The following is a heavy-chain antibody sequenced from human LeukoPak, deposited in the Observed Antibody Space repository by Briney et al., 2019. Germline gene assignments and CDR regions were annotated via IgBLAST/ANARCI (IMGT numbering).Heavy chain of an antibody. CDR2: VSGSGGST. CDR1: GFTFSSYA. V-gene: IGHV3-23*01. J-gene: IGHJ3*02. Sequence: GGSLRLSCAASGFTFSSYAMTWVRQAPGKGLEWVSVVSGSGGSTFYADSVKGRFTISRDNAKNSLYLQMNSLRAEDTAVYYCARDHGNLDAFDIWGQGTMVTVSS. D-gene: IGHD4-23*01. CDR3: ARDHGNLDAFDI.